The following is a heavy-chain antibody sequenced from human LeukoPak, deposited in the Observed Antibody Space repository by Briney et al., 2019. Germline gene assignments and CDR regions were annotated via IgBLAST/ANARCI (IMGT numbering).Heavy chain of an antibody. CDR1: GGSISSGGYY. CDR3: ARHGYYDRSGYYSSFDY. V-gene: IGHV4-39*01. CDR2: IYYSGST. Sequence: PSQTLSLTCTVSGGSISSGGYYWGWIRQPPGKGLEWIGSIYYSGSTYYNPSLKSRVTISVDTSKNQFSLKLSSVTATDTAVYYCARHGYYDRSGYYSSFDYWGQGTLVTVSS. D-gene: IGHD3-22*01. J-gene: IGHJ4*02.